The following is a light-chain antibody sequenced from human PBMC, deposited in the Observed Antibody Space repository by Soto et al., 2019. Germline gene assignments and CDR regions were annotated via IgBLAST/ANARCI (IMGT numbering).Light chain of an antibody. J-gene: IGKJ1*01. CDR1: QSVRSN. CDR2: GAS. Sequence: EILMTQSPATLSVSPGEGASLPCSGSQSVRSNLAWYQQQPGQAPRLLIYGASSRATGVPDRFGGSGSGTDFTLTISRLEPEDFAVYYCQQYGSSGKFGQGTKVDI. V-gene: IGKV3-20*01. CDR3: QQYGSSGK.